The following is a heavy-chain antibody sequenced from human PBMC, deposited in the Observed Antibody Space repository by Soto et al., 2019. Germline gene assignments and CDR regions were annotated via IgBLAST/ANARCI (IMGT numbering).Heavy chain of an antibody. CDR1: GFTFSSYW. CDR3: ARGPSPPRVKLQTVTVQYYMDV. CDR2: IKQDGSEK. D-gene: IGHD2-21*02. J-gene: IGHJ6*03. V-gene: IGHV3-7*01. Sequence: EVQLVESGGGLVQPGGSLRLSCAASGFTFSSYWMSWVRQAPGKGLEWVANIKQDGSEKYYVDSVKGRFTISRDNAKNSLYLQMNSLRAEDTAVYYCARGPSPPRVKLQTVTVQYYMDVWGKGTTVTVSS.